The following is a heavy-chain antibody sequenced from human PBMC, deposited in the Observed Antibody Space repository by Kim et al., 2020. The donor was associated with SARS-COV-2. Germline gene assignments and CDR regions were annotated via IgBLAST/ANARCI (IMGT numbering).Heavy chain of an antibody. J-gene: IGHJ4*02. D-gene: IGHD1-26*01. CDR3: AKDESGSYYPGIY. Sequence: DSVKGRFTISRDNSKNTLYLQMNSLRSDDTAVYFCAKDESGSYYPGIYWRQGNLVTVSS. V-gene: IGHV3-23*01.